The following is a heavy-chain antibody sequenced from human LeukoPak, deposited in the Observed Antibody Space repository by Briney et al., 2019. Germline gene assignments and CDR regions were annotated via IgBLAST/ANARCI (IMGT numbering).Heavy chain of an antibody. D-gene: IGHD5-12*01. Sequence: PGGSLRLSCTVSGFSFREHWMSWVRQAPGKGLEWVGNIKEDGNEDYYVDSVEGRFVIFRGNAKNSLYLQMHSLRAEDTAVYYCTRGDRGYAESHWGRGTLVTVSS. V-gene: IGHV3-7*02. CDR2: IKEDGNED. J-gene: IGHJ4*02. CDR1: GFSFREHW. CDR3: TRGDRGYAESH.